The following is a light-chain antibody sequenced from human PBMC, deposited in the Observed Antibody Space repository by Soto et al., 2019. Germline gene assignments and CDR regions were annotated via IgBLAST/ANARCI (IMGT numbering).Light chain of an antibody. J-gene: IGKJ2*01. Sequence: EIVLKQSPGTLSLSPGERATLSCRASQSVTSSYLAWYQQKPGQAPRLLIYGASSRATGIPDRFSGSGSGTDFTLTISRLEPEDFAVYYCQQYGSSPLYTFGQGNKLEIK. CDR1: QSVTSSY. V-gene: IGKV3-20*01. CDR2: GAS. CDR3: QQYGSSPLYT.